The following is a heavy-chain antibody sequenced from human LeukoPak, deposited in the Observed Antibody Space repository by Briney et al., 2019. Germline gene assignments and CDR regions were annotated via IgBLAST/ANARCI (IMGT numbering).Heavy chain of an antibody. CDR1: GFTFSNAW. CDR2: IKSKTDGGTT. V-gene: IGHV3-15*01. CDR3: TTETYYDILTGYSPRGFDY. D-gene: IGHD3-9*01. J-gene: IGHJ4*02. Sequence: GGSLRLSCAASGFTFSNAWMRWVRQTPGKGREWGGRIKSKTDGGTTQYTAPVKGRFTISRDDSKNTLYLQMSSLKTEDTAVYYCTTETYYDILTGYSPRGFDYWGQGTLVTVSS.